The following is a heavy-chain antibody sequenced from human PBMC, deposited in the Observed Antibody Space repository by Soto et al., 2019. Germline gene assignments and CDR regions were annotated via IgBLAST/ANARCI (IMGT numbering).Heavy chain of an antibody. Sequence: WGSLRLSCAASGFTFSSYSMNWVRQAPGKGLEWVSAISGSGGSIYYADSVKGRFTISRDNAKNTLYLQMNSLRAEDTAVYYCAKDLEYCSGGSCITAFDIWGQGTMVTV. V-gene: IGHV3-23*01. J-gene: IGHJ3*02. D-gene: IGHD2-15*01. CDR2: ISGSGGSI. CDR3: AKDLEYCSGGSCITAFDI. CDR1: GFTFSSYS.